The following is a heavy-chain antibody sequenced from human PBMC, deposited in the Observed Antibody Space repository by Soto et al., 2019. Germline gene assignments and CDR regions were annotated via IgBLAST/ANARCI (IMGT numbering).Heavy chain of an antibody. D-gene: IGHD3-10*01. V-gene: IGHV3-23*01. Sequence: GGSLRLSCAASGFTFSSYAMSWVRQAPGEGLEWVSTISGNAGRTYDTDSVKGRFTISRDNSKNTLHLQMNSLRVEDTAVYYCVKDPTGTVDYWGRGTLVTVSS. CDR2: ISGNAGRT. CDR3: VKDPTGTVDY. CDR1: GFTFSSYA. J-gene: IGHJ4*02.